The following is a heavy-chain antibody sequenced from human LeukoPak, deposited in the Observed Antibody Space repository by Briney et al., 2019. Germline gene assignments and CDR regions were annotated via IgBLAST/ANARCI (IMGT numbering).Heavy chain of an antibody. J-gene: IGHJ3*02. CDR2: IRSIGDR. Sequence: GGSLRLSCAASGFTFGDYDMHWVRQATGKGLEWVSAIRSIGDRFYSGSVKGRFTIPRENAKNTLYLEMNSLRVGDTAVYYCARLYSSGRYANAFDIWGQGTVVTVSS. CDR1: GFTFGDYD. D-gene: IGHD6-19*01. V-gene: IGHV3-13*01. CDR3: ARLYSSGRYANAFDI.